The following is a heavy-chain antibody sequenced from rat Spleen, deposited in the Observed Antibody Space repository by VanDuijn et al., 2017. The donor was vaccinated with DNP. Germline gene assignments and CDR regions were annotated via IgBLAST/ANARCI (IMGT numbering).Heavy chain of an antibody. J-gene: IGHJ2*01. CDR2: ISYDVYTT. CDR1: GFTFSDYN. Sequence: EVQLVESGGDLVQPGRSLKLSCAASGFTFSDYNMAWVRRAPEKGLEWVATISYDVYTTYYRDSVKGRFTISRDNAKSTLYLQMDSLRSEDTATYYCARSPYSSYMGAMDAWGQGVMVTVSS. CDR3: ARSPYSSYMGAMDA. V-gene: IGHV5-7*01. D-gene: IGHD1-2*01.